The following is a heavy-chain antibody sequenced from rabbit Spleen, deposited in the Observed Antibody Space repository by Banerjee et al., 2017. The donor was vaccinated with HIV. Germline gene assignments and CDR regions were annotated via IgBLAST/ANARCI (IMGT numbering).Heavy chain of an antibody. CDR3: TRDLYL. V-gene: IGHV1S7*01. Sequence: QLVESGGGLVQPGGSLKVSCIASGFDFSSYYMSWVRQAPGKGLEWIGYIDPVFGITYYANWVNGRFSISRENAQNTVFLQMTSLTAADTATYFCTRDLYLWGPGTLVT. CDR2: IDPVFGIT. CDR1: GFDFSSYY. J-gene: IGHJ4*01.